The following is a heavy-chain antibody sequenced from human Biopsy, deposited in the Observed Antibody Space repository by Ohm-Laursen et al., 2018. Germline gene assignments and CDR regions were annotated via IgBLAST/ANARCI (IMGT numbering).Heavy chain of an antibody. CDR1: GYTFTGYF. V-gene: IGHV1-2*04. J-gene: IGHJ1*01. D-gene: IGHD3-9*01. CDR2: INPNSGTT. CDR3: AKGQDLTAGAEYFQY. Sequence: ATVKISCKTSGYTFTGYFLHWVRQVPGQGLEWMGWINPNSGTTKIAENFQGSVTMTRDTSITTAYLDLTRLTSDDTAVYFCAKGQDLTAGAEYFQYWGQGALITVSS.